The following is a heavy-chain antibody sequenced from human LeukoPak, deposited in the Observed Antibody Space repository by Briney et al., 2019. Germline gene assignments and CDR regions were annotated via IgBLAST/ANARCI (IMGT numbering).Heavy chain of an antibody. V-gene: IGHV1-18*01. CDR3: ARDTPDVYVSGGYNNPLDY. D-gene: IGHD3-10*01. CDR2: ISAYNGNT. CDR1: GYSFHSYG. Sequence: GASVKVSCKASGYSFHSYGISWVRQAPGQGLEWMGWISAYNGNTKYAQYLQGRVTMTTDTSTGTGYMELRSLRFDDTAVYYCARDTPDVYVSGGYNNPLDYWGQGTLVTVSS. J-gene: IGHJ4*02.